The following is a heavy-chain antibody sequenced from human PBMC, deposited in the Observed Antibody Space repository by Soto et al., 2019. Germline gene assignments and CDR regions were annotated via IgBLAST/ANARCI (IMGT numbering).Heavy chain of an antibody. V-gene: IGHV4-39*01. CDR3: ARQYYDTSGYYKDFDY. J-gene: IGHJ4*02. D-gene: IGHD3-22*01. Sequence: SETLSLTCPVSGGSISSSSYYWGWIRQPPGKGLEWIASIYYSGSTYYNPSLKSRVTISVDTSKNQFSLKLSCVTAADTPAYYSARQYYDTSGYYKDFDYWGQGTLVTVSS. CDR2: IYYSGST. CDR1: GGSISSSSYY.